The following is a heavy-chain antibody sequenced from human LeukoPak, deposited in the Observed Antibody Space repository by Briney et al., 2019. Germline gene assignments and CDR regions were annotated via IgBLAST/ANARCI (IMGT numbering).Heavy chain of an antibody. D-gene: IGHD6-6*01. J-gene: IGHJ4*02. CDR3: ARASPYFDY. CDR2: IKQDGNEK. Sequence: GGSLRLSCAASGFTFSGYWMTWVRQAPGKGLEWVANIKQDGNEKYYVYSVKGRFTISRDNAKNSLSLQMNSLRAEDTALYYCARASPYFDYWGQGTLVTVSS. V-gene: IGHV3-7*01. CDR1: GFTFSGYW.